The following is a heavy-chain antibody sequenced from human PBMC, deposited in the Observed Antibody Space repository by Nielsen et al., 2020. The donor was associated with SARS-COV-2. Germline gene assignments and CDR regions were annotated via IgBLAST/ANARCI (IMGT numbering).Heavy chain of an antibody. CDR3: ARRWQLGPPYYYYYGMDV. CDR2: IWYDGSNK. Sequence: GESLKISCAASGFTFSSYGMHWVRQAPGKGLEWVAVIWYDGSNKYYADSVKGRFTISRDNSKNTLYLQMNSLRAEDTAVYYCARRWQLGPPYYYYYGMDVWGQGTTVTVSS. D-gene: IGHD6-6*01. J-gene: IGHJ6*02. CDR1: GFTFSSYG. V-gene: IGHV3-33*08.